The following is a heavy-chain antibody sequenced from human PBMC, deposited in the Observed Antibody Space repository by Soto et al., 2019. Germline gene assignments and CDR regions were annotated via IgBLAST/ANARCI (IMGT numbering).Heavy chain of an antibody. CDR3: ARHVTVAGILSVWFDH. Sequence: SETLSLTCTVSGGSISSSSYYWGWIRQPPGKGLEWIGSIYYSGSTYYNPSLKSRVTISADTSKNQFSLKLSSVTAADTAVYYCARHVTVAGILSVWFDHWGQGTLVTVSS. CDR2: IYYSGST. V-gene: IGHV4-39*01. D-gene: IGHD6-19*01. J-gene: IGHJ5*02. CDR1: GGSISSSSYY.